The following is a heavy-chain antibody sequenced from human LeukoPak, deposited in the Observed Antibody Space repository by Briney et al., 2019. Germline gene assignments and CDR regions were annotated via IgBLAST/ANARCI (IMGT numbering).Heavy chain of an antibody. CDR1: GYTFTSYY. V-gene: IGHV1-46*01. Sequence: ASVKVSCKASGYTFTSYYMHWVRQAPGQGLEWMGIINPSGGTTGYAQKFQGRVTMTRDTSTSTVYMELSSPRSDDTAVYYCARAHCSGGACPNWFDPWGQGTLVTVSS. CDR2: INPSGGTT. J-gene: IGHJ5*02. D-gene: IGHD2-15*01. CDR3: ARAHCSGGACPNWFDP.